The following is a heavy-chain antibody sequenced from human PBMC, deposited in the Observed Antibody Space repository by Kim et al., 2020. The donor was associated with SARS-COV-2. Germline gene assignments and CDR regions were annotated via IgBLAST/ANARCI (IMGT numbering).Heavy chain of an antibody. CDR3: ARDRTGGVFDY. V-gene: IGHV4-30-2*04. J-gene: IGHJ4*02. D-gene: IGHD7-27*01. CDR2: T. Sequence: TYYNPSLKSRVTISVDTSKNQFSLKLSSVTAADTAVYYCARDRTGGVFDYWGQGTLVTVSS.